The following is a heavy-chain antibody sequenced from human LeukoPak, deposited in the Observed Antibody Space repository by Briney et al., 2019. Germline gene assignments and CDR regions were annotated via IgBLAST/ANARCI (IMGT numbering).Heavy chain of an antibody. CDR3: ARDICSSTSCYNVNDAFDI. CDR2: IYTSGST. V-gene: IGHV4-4*07. CDR1: GGSISSYY. Sequence: SETLSLTCTVSGGSISSYYWSWIRQPAGKGLEWIGRIYTSGSTNYNPSLKSRVTMSVDTSKNQFSLKLSSVTAADTAVYYCARDICSSTSCYNVNDAFDIWGQGTMVTVSS. D-gene: IGHD2-2*02. J-gene: IGHJ3*02.